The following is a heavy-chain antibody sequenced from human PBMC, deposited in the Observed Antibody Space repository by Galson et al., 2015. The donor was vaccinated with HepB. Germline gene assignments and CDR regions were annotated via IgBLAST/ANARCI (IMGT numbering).Heavy chain of an antibody. CDR2: IYSAGGT. V-gene: IGHV3-66*02. Sequence: SLRLSCAPSGFTVSNIYMSWVRQAPGKGLEWVSLIYSAGGTYYADSVRGRFTISRDNSKNTVYLQMNSLTAEDTAAYYCARLRAAAGMIFDYWGQGTLVTVSP. CDR3: ARLRAAAGMIFDY. D-gene: IGHD6-13*01. J-gene: IGHJ4*02. CDR1: GFTVSNIY.